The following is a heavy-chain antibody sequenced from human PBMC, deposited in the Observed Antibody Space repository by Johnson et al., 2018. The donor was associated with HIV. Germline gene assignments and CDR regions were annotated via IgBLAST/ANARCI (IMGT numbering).Heavy chain of an antibody. CDR2: ISYDGSNK. V-gene: IGHV3-30*04. D-gene: IGHD1-26*01. Sequence: VESGGGVVQPGTSLRLSCAASGLTFSHYPMHWVRQAPGKGLEWVAVISYDGSNKYYADSVKGRFTISRDNSKNTLYLQMNSLRAEDTAVYYCAKDTSHAFYSGSYWGAFDIWGQGTMVTVSS. CDR3: AKDTSHAFYSGSYWGAFDI. CDR1: GLTFSHYP. J-gene: IGHJ3*02.